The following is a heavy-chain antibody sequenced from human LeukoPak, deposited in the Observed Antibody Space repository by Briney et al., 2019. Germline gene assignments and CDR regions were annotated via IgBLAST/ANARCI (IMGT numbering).Heavy chain of an antibody. CDR2: MNPNSGNT. J-gene: IGHJ5*02. CDR1: GYTFTSYD. CDR3: ARDKEVGPSNWFDP. Sequence: GASVKVSCKASGYTFTSYDINWVRQATGQGLEWMGWMNPNSGNTGYAQKFRGRVTMTRNTSISTAYMELSSLRSEDTAVYYCARDKEVGPSNWFDPWGQGTLVTVSS. V-gene: IGHV1-8*01. D-gene: IGHD3-10*01.